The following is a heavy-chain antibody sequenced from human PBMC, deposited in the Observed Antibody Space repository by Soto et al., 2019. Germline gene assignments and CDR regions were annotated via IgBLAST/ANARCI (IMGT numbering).Heavy chain of an antibody. CDR2: IIPIFGTA. V-gene: IGHV1-69*13. Sequence: GASVKVSCKASGGTFSSYAISWVRQAPGQGLEWMGGIIPIFGTANYAQKFQGRVTITAGESTSTAYMELSSLRSEDTAVYYCARGLGVGIVATASDYWGQGTLVTVSS. J-gene: IGHJ4*02. CDR3: ARGLGVGIVATASDY. D-gene: IGHD5-12*01. CDR1: GGTFSSYA.